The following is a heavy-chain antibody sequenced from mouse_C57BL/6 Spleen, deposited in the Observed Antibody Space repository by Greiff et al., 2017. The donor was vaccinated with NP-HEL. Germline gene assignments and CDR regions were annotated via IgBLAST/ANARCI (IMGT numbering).Heavy chain of an antibody. CDR2: ISSGSSTI. CDR1: GFTFSDYG. CDR3: ARVVGYDGAWFAY. V-gene: IGHV5-17*01. D-gene: IGHD2-2*01. Sequence: EVKLVESGGGLVKPGGSLKLSCAASGFTFSDYGMHWVRQAPEKGLEWVAYISSGSSTIYYADTVKGRFTISRDNAKNTLFLQMTSLRSEDTAMYYCARVVGYDGAWFAYWGQGTLVTVSA. J-gene: IGHJ3*01.